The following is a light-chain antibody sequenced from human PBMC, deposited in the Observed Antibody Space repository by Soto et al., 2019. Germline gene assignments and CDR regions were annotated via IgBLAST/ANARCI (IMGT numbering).Light chain of an antibody. CDR1: RSFGSSY. CDR3: QQYGSSPYT. CDR2: GAS. Sequence: EMLLTQPPGPLSLSPGERAPPSCRASRSFGSSYLAWYQQKPGQAPRLLIYGASSRATGIPDRFSGSGSGTDFTLTISRLEPEDFAVYYCQQYGSSPYTFGQGTKLEIK. J-gene: IGKJ2*01. V-gene: IGKV3-20*01.